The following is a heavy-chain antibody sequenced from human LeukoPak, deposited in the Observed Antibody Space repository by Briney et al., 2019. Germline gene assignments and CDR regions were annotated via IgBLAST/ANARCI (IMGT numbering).Heavy chain of an antibody. CDR1: GFTFSSYA. D-gene: IGHD7-27*01. J-gene: IGHJ4*02. V-gene: IGHV3-30*04. CDR2: ISYDGSIK. Sequence: GGSLRLSCAASGFTFSSYAMHWVRQAPGKGLEWVAVISYDGSIKDYADSVKGRLTISRDNSKNTLYLQMNSLRAEDTAVYYCARETGSNWGFDYWGQGTLVTVSS. CDR3: ARETGSNWGFDY.